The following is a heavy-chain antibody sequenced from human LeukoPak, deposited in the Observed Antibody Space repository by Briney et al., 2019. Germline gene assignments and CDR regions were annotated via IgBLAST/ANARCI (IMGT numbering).Heavy chain of an antibody. V-gene: IGHV4-59*12. J-gene: IGHJ4*02. CDR2: IYYSGST. CDR3: ARTGIAAAGN. D-gene: IGHD6-13*01. Sequence: SETLSLTCTVSGGSISSYYWSWIRQPPGKGLEWIGYIYYSGSTYYNPSLKSRVTISVDTSKNQFSLKLSSVTAADTAVYYCARTGIAAAGNWGQGTLVTVSS. CDR1: GGSISSYY.